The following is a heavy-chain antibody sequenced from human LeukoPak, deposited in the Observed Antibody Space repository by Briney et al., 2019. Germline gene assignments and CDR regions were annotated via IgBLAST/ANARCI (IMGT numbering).Heavy chain of an antibody. CDR1: GDSISSGSHY. D-gene: IGHD2-21*01. CDR2: IFYSGRT. V-gene: IGHV4-39*07. Sequence: PSETLSLTCTVAGDSISSGSHYWGWIRLPPGNGLEWIGSIFYSGRTYCTPSLKSRVTMSLDTSKNQFSLRLTSVTAADTAVYYCARQVAVVEPTDPNWFDSWGQGTLVTVSS. CDR3: ARQVAVVEPTDPNWFDS. J-gene: IGHJ5*01.